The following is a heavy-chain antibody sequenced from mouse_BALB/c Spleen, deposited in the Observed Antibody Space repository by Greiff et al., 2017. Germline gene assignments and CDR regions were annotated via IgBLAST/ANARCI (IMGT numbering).Heavy chain of an antibody. CDR2: ISYSGST. V-gene: IGHV3-2*02. CDR3: ASYYDYDGLFAY. D-gene: IGHD2-4*01. J-gene: IGHJ3*01. CDR1: GYSITSDYA. Sequence: EVQLQQSGPGLVKPSQSLSLTCTVTGYSITSDYAWNWIRQFPGNKLEWMGYISYSGSTSYNPSLKSRISITRDTSKNQFFLQLNSVTTEDTATYYCASYYDYDGLFAYWGQGTLVTVSA.